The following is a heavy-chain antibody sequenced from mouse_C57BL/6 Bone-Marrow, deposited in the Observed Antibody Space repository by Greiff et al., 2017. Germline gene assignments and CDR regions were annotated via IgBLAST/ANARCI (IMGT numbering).Heavy chain of an antibody. CDR1: GFTFSSYA. Sequence: EVKVVESGGGLVKPGGSLKLSCAASGFTFSSYAMSWVRQTPEKRLEWVATISDGGSYTYCPDNVKGRFTISRDNAKNNLYLQMSHLKSEDTAMYYCARVSLYYGSSYWFAYWGQGTLVTVSA. D-gene: IGHD1-1*01. V-gene: IGHV5-4*03. J-gene: IGHJ3*01. CDR2: ISDGGSYT. CDR3: ARVSLYYGSSYWFAY.